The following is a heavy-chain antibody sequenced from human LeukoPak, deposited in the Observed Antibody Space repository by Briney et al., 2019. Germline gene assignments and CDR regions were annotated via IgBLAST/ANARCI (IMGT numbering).Heavy chain of an antibody. J-gene: IGHJ4*02. V-gene: IGHV3-30*18. D-gene: IGHD6-13*01. CDR3: AKPGLPGYSSSWLDY. CDR2: ISYDGSNK. CDR1: GFTFSSYC. Sequence: GGSLRLSCAASGFTFSSYCMHWVRQAPGKGLEWVAVISYDGSNKYYADSVKGRFTISRDNSKNTLYLQMNSLRAEDTAVYYCAKPGLPGYSSSWLDYWGQGTLVTVSS.